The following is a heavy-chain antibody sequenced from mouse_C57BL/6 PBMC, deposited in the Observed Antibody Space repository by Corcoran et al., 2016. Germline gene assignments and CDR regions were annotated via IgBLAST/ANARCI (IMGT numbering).Heavy chain of an antibody. D-gene: IGHD1-1*01. J-gene: IGHJ2*01. V-gene: IGHV1-80*01. CDR3: ARSGPYCIFFIN. CDR2: IYPGDGDT. CDR1: GYAFSSYW. Sequence: QVELRQADAGLLKPGTSVKSSCKDSGYAFSSYWMNWVKQRPGKGLDWIGQIYPGDGDTNYKGKFKAKATLTADKSSSTAYMQISSLTSEDSAFYFVARSGPYCIFFINWGQ.